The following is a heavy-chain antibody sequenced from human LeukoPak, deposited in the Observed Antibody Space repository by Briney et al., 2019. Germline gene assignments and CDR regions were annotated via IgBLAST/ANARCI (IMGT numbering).Heavy chain of an antibody. CDR1: GGSISRGSYF. D-gene: IGHD2-21*01. J-gene: IGHJ4*02. Sequence: SETLSLTCTVSGGSISRGSYFWSWIRQPAGKGLEWIGRFYTSGTPNYNPSLKSRVTISVDTSRNQFSLRLSSVTAADTAVYYCARGGIPDYWGQGILVTVSS. CDR3: ARGGIPDY. CDR2: FYTSGTP. V-gene: IGHV4-61*02.